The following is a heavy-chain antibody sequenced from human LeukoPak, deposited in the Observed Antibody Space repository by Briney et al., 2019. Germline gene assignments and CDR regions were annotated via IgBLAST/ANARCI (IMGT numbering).Heavy chain of an antibody. CDR2: INPSSGKT. J-gene: IGHJ3*02. CDR1: GYTFTSYY. CDR3: ARDLRTITVAGIGVFDI. Sequence: ASVKVSCKASGYTFTSYYIHWVRQAPGQGLEWMGIINPSSGKTNYAQKFQGRVTMNRDMSTSTIYMELTSLRSDDTAFYYCARDLRTITVAGIGVFDIWGQGTIVSVSS. V-gene: IGHV1-46*01. D-gene: IGHD6-19*01.